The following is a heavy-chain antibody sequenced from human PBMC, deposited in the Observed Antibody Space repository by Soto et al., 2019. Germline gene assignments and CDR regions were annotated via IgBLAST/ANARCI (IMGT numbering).Heavy chain of an antibody. V-gene: IGHV3-48*02. J-gene: IGHJ4*02. Sequence: EVQLVESGGGLVQPGGSLRLSCAASGFTFSSYSMNWVRQAPGKGLEWVSYISSSSSTIYYADSVKGRFTISRDNAKNSLYLQMNSLRDEDTAVYYCARVLDGYNYLRCLDYWGQGTLVTVSS. CDR1: GFTFSSYS. CDR3: ARVLDGYNYLRCLDY. D-gene: IGHD5-12*01. CDR2: ISSSSSTI.